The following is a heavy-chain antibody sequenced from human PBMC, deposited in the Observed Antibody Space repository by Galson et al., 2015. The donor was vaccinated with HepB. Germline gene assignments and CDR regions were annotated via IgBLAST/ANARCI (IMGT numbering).Heavy chain of an antibody. D-gene: IGHD3-9*01. CDR2: IIPIFGIA. CDR1: GGTFSSYA. V-gene: IGHV1-69*13. J-gene: IGHJ4*02. CDR3: ARVGRAYYDILTGNRGSYFDY. Sequence: SVKVSCKASGGTFSSYAISWVRQAPGQGLEWMGGIIPIFGIANYAQKFQGRVTITADESTSTAYMELSSLRSEDTAVYYCARVGRAYYDILTGNRGSYFDYWGQGTLVTGSS.